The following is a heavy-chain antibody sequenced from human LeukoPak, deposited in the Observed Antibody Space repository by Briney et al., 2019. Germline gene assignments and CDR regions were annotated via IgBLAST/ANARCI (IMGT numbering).Heavy chain of an antibody. D-gene: IGHD1-26*01. CDR3: AREGGATSNWFDP. CDR1: GGSISSSSYY. Sequence: SETLSLTCTVSGGSISSSSYYWGWIRQPPGKGLEWIGEVYHSGSTNYNPSLKSRVTISVDKSKNQFSLKLSSVTAADTAVYYCAREGGATSNWFDPWGQGTLVTVSS. CDR2: VYHSGST. V-gene: IGHV4-39*07. J-gene: IGHJ5*02.